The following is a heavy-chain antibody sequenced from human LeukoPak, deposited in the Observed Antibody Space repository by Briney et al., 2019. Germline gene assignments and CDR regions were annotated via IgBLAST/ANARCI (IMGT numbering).Heavy chain of an antibody. CDR3: ARDEVYGVYYYYMDV. D-gene: IGHD1-14*01. CDR1: GYSFTDYD. J-gene: IGHJ6*03. Sequence: SVKVSCKASGYSFTDYDINWVRQAPGQGLEWMGGIIPIFGTANYAQKFQGRVTITADKSTSTAYMELSSLRSEDTAVYYCARDEVYGVYYYYMDVWGKGTTVTVSS. V-gene: IGHV1-69*06. CDR2: IIPIFGTA.